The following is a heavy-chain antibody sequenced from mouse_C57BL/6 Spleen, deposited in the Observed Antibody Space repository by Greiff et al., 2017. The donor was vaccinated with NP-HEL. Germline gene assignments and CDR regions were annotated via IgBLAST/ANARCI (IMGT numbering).Heavy chain of an antibody. J-gene: IGHJ4*01. D-gene: IGHD1-1*01. CDR3: ARSHYYGSSYGAMDY. V-gene: IGHV1-63*01. CDR1: GYTFTNYW. Sequence: VQLQQSGAELVRPGTSVKMSCKASGYTFTNYWIGWAKQRPGHGLEWIGDIYPGGGYTNYNEKFKGKATLTADKSSSTAYMQFSSLTSEDSAIYYCARSHYYGSSYGAMDYWGQGTSVTVSS. CDR2: IYPGGGYT.